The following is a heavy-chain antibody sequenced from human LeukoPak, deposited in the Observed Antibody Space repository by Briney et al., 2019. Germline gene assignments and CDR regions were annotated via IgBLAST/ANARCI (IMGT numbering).Heavy chain of an antibody. D-gene: IGHD6-19*01. J-gene: IGHJ5*02. Sequence: SETLSLTCAVYGGSFSGYYWSWIRRPPGKGLEWIREINHSGSTNYNPSLKSRVTISVDTSKNQFSLKLSSVTAADTAVYYCARSSSGWYRRSRIWFDPWGQGTLVTVSS. V-gene: IGHV4-34*01. CDR2: INHSGST. CDR1: GGSFSGYY. CDR3: ARSSSGWYRRSRIWFDP.